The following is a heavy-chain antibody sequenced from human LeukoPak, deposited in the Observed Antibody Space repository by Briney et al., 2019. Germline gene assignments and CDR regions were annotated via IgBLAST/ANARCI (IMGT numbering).Heavy chain of an antibody. D-gene: IGHD3-3*01. Sequence: GGSLRLSCAASGFTFSGYEMNWVRQAPGKGLEWVSYISSSGSTIYYADSVKGRFTISRDNAKNSLYLQMNSLRAEDTAVYYCARGDYDFWSGYYRNYGMDVWGQGTTVTVSS. V-gene: IGHV3-48*03. J-gene: IGHJ6*02. CDR3: ARGDYDFWSGYYRNYGMDV. CDR1: GFTFSGYE. CDR2: ISSSGSTI.